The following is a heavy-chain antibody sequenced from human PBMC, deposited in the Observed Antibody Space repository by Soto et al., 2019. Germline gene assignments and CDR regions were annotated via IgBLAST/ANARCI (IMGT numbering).Heavy chain of an antibody. CDR1: GYSFTTYW. Sequence: LGESLKISCKSYGYSFTTYWIAWVRQMPVKGLEWMGSIHPGESDTRYSPSFQGQVTISADRSITTAYLQWSSLKASDTAMYYCAGHEATYYNFYGMEVWGQGTTVTVSS. CDR2: IHPGESDT. V-gene: IGHV5-51*01. J-gene: IGHJ6*02. CDR3: AGHEATYYNFYGMEV.